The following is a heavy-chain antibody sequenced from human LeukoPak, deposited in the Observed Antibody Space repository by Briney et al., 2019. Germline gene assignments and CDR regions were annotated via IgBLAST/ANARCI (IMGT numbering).Heavy chain of an antibody. CDR1: GGSFSGYY. CDR3: AREPIVGATIIDY. CDR2: INHSGST. Sequence: SETLSLTCAVYGGSFSGYYWSWIRQPPGKGLEWIGEINHSGSTNYNPSLKSRVTISVDTSKNQFSLKLSSVTAADTAVYYCAREPIVGATIIDYWGQGTLVTVSS. J-gene: IGHJ4*02. V-gene: IGHV4-34*01. D-gene: IGHD1-26*01.